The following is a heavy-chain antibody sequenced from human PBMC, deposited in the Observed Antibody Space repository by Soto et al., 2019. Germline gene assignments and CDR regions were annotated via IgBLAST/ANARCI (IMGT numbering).Heavy chain of an antibody. CDR1: GFTFSSYA. J-gene: IGHJ4*02. V-gene: IGHV3-30-3*01. CDR3: ASASFKIAVAGYLDF. Sequence: QVQLVESGGGVVQPGRSLRLSCAASGFTFSSYAMHWVRQAPGKGLEWVAVISYDGSNKYYADSVKGRFTISRDNSKNSLYLQMNSLRAEDTAVYYCASASFKIAVAGYLDFWGQGTLGTVSS. D-gene: IGHD6-19*01. CDR2: ISYDGSNK.